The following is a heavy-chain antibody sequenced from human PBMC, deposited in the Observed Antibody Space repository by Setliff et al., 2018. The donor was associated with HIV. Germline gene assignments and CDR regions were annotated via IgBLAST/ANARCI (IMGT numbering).Heavy chain of an antibody. D-gene: IGHD1-26*01. CDR2: MDTKGLII. Sequence: GGSLRLSCAVFGFSRSTYEMNWVRQAPGKGLEWVSYMDTKGLIIYYADSVKGRFTISGDNAKNSLYLQMNSLRAEDTAVYYCSTDLNWEGGWGQGTLVTVSS. V-gene: IGHV3-48*03. CDR3: STDLNWEGG. J-gene: IGHJ4*02. CDR1: GFSRSTYE.